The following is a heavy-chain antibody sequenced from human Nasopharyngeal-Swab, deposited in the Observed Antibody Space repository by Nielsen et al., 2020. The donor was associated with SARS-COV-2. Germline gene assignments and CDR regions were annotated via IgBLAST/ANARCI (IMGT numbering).Heavy chain of an antibody. CDR3: ARRDTAMVLTDY. J-gene: IGHJ4*02. CDR2: ISSSSSTI. D-gene: IGHD5-18*01. V-gene: IGHV3-48*02. Sequence: WIRQPTGKGLEWVSYISSSSSTIYYADSVKGRFTISRDDAKNSLYLQMNSLRDEDTAVYYCARRDTAMVLTDYWGQGTLVTVSS.